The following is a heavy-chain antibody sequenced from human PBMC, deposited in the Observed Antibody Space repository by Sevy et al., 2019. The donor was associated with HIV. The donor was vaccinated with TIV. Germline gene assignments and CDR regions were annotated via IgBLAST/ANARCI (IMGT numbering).Heavy chain of an antibody. J-gene: IGHJ5*02. Sequence: GGSLRLSCAGSGFSFSTNGMHWVRQAPGKGLDWVAVISKNGDYKYYADSVKGRLTISRDNSKNTLFLQMNSLRTEDTDLYYCAKDRGYSIGWYPRFDPWGQGTLVTVSS. CDR1: GFSFSTNG. V-gene: IGHV3-30*18. CDR2: ISKNGDYK. CDR3: AKDRGYSIGWYPRFDP. D-gene: IGHD6-19*01.